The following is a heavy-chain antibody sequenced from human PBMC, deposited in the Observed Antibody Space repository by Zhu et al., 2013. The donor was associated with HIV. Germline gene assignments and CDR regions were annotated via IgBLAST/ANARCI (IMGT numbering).Heavy chain of an antibody. Sequence: QVQLQESGPGLVKPSETLSLTCTVSGGSINSKTNYWAWLRQPPGKELEWIGSIHDGGNTYYSPSLRSRLTISPDTSTNHFSLRLTSVTAADTAVYYCARGQPRYSYGYEVSDYWGQGTLVTVSS. D-gene: IGHD5-18*01. CDR1: GGSINSKTNY. J-gene: IGHJ4*02. CDR2: IHDGGNT. CDR3: ARGQPRYSYGYEVSDY. V-gene: IGHV4-39*07.